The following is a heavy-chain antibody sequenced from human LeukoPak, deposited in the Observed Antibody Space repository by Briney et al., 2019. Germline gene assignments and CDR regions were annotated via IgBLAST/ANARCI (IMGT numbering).Heavy chain of an antibody. CDR1: GYTFTSYD. CDR3: ARGRRSSSWYRGVFDY. J-gene: IGHJ4*02. D-gene: IGHD6-13*01. V-gene: IGHV1-8*01. Sequence: ASVKVSCRASGYTFTSYDINWVRQATGQGLEWMGWMNPNSGNTGYAQKFQGRVTMTRNTSISTAYMELSSLRSEDTAVYYCARGRRSSSWYRGVFDYWGQGTLVTASS. CDR2: MNPNSGNT.